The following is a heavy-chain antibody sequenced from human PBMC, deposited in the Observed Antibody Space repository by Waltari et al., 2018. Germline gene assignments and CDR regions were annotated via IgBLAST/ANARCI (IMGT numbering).Heavy chain of an antibody. D-gene: IGHD2-15*01. CDR2: INHSGRT. Sequence: QVQLQQWGAGLLKPSETLSLTCAVYGGSFSGYYWSWIRPPPGKGLEWIGEINHSGRTNYNPSLKSRVTISVDTSKNQFSLKLSSVTAADTAVYYCAILGYCSGGSCYHTDYWGQGTLVTVSS. J-gene: IGHJ4*02. CDR3: AILGYCSGGSCYHTDY. CDR1: GGSFSGYY. V-gene: IGHV4-34*01.